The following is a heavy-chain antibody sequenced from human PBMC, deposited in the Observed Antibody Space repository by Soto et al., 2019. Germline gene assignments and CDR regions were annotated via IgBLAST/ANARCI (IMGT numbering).Heavy chain of an antibody. Sequence: RQAPGQRLKWMGWNSAYNGNTNYAQKLQGRVTMTTDTSTSTAYMELRSLRSDDTAVYYCARDGDYYDSSGYYSVFDYWGQGTVVTVYS. V-gene: IGHV1-18*01. CDR3: ARDGDYYDSSGYYSVFDY. CDR2: NSAYNGNT. D-gene: IGHD3-22*01. J-gene: IGHJ4*02.